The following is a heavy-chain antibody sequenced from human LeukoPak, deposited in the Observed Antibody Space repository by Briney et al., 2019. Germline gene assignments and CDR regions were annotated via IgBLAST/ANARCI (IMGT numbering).Heavy chain of an antibody. Sequence: PSETLPLTCTVSGGSVSSGNYYWSWIRQPPGKGLDWIGYIYYSGSTNYNPSLKSRVTISVDTSKNQFSLRLSSVTAADTAVYYCARDPSGYFNYWGQGTLATVSS. CDR1: GGSVSSGNYY. CDR3: ARDPSGYFNY. V-gene: IGHV4-61*01. CDR2: IYYSGST. D-gene: IGHD3-22*01. J-gene: IGHJ4*02.